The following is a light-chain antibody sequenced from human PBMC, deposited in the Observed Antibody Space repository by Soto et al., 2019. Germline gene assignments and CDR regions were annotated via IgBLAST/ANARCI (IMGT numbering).Light chain of an antibody. J-gene: IGKJ1*01. Sequence: DIVMTQSPLSLPVTPGEPASISCRSSQSLLYSNGYNYLDWYVQKPGQSPQLLICLGSDRASGVPDRFSGSGSGTDFTLKISRVEAEDVGIYYCMQSLQTPWTFGQGTKVDI. CDR1: QSLLYSNGYNY. V-gene: IGKV2-28*01. CDR2: LGS. CDR3: MQSLQTPWT.